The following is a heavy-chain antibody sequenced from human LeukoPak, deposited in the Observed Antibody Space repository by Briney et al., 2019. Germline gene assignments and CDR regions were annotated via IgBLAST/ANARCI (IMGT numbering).Heavy chain of an antibody. CDR2: ISYDGSNK. V-gene: IGHV3-30-3*01. CDR1: GFTFSSYA. CDR3: ARDLDY. Sequence: HPGGSLRLSCAASGFTFSSYAMHWVRRAPGKGLEWVAVISYDGSNKYYADSVKGRFTISRDNSKNTLYLQMNSLRAEDTAVYYCARDLDYWGQGTLVTVSS. J-gene: IGHJ4*02.